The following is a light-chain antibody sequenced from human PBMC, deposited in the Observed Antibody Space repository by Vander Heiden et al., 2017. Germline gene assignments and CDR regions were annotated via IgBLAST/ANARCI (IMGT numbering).Light chain of an antibody. CDR1: NIGSNS. CDR2: EAR. Sequence: SSVLIPPPSVSVPPGKTASITCGGHNIGSNSVPWYQQKTGPAPVLLGYEARDRTAGSPELVSGANDGNKATRNISSVEAGDEADYDWKVWDSSSDHYVFVTGTKFTVL. J-gene: IGLJ1*01. CDR3: KVWDSSSDHYV. V-gene: IGLV3-21*03.